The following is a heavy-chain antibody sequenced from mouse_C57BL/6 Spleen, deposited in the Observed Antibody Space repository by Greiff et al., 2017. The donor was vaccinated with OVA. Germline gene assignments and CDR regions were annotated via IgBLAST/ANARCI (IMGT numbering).Heavy chain of an antibody. Sequence: EVQLQQSGPELVKPGASVKISCKASGYTFTDYYMNWVKQSHGKSLEWIGDINPNNGGTSYNQKFKGKATLTVAKSSSTAYMELRSLTSEDSAVYYCAKRDGSYAMDYWGQGTSVTVSS. V-gene: IGHV1-26*01. CDR2: INPNNGGT. CDR1: GYTFTDYY. J-gene: IGHJ4*01. D-gene: IGHD1-1*01. CDR3: AKRDGSYAMDY.